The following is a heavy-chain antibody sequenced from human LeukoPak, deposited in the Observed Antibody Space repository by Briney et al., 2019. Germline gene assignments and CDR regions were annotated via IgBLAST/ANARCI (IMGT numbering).Heavy chain of an antibody. CDR3: ARDPLNSSSWYSLGYYYYCMDV. J-gene: IGHJ6*03. V-gene: IGHV3-21*01. CDR2: ISSSSSYI. D-gene: IGHD6-13*01. CDR1: GFTFSNHG. Sequence: GGSLRLSCAASGFTFSNHGMNWVRQAPGKGLEWVSSISSSSSYIYYADSVKGRFTISRDNAKNSLYLQMNSLRAEDTAVYYCARDPLNSSSWYSLGYYYYCMDVWGKGTTVTVSS.